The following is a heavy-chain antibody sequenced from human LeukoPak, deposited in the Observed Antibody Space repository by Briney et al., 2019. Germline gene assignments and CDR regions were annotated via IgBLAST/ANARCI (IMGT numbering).Heavy chain of an antibody. CDR3: ARDSLYYDILTGYPSPIDY. D-gene: IGHD3-9*01. J-gene: IGHJ4*02. V-gene: IGHV3-7*01. CDR2: IKQDGSEK. Sequence: GGSLRLSCAASGFTFSSNWMSWVRQAPGKGLEWVANIKQDGSEKYYVDSVKGRFTISRDNTKNSLYLQMNSLRAEDTAVYYCARDSLYYDILTGYPSPIDYWGQGTLVTVSS. CDR1: GFTFSSNW.